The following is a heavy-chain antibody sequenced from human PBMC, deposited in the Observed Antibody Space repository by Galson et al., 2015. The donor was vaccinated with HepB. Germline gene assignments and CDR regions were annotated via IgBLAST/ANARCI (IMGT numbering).Heavy chain of an antibody. CDR2: ISRGGDTS. Sequence: SLRLSCAACGFTSTRYGMSWVRQAPGKGLECVSAISRGGDTSDYADSVKGRFTVSRDSSTNTLYLQMNGLRADDTAIYYCVRGTTAPDYWGQGTLVTVSS. D-gene: IGHD2/OR15-2a*01. J-gene: IGHJ4*02. CDR3: VRGTTAPDY. CDR1: GFTSTRYG. V-gene: IGHV3-23*01.